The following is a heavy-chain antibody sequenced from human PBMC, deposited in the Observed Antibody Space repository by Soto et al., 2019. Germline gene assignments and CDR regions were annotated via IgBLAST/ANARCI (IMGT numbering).Heavy chain of an antibody. J-gene: IGHJ5*02. Sequence: EVQLVESGGGLVQPGRSLRLSCAASGFTFDDYAMHWVRQAPGKGLEWVSGISWNSGSIGYADSVKGRFTISRDNAKNSLYLQMNSLGAEDTALYYCAKEALPSIAARWRWFDPWGQGTLVTVSS. CDR2: ISWNSGSI. CDR1: GFTFDDYA. D-gene: IGHD6-6*01. CDR3: AKEALPSIAARWRWFDP. V-gene: IGHV3-9*01.